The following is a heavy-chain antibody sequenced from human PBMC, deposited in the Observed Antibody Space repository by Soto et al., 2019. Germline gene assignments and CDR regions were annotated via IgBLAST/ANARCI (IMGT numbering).Heavy chain of an antibody. D-gene: IGHD2-8*02. Sequence: SETLSLTCTVSGASITGSSYWSWIRQPAGKGLEWIGRFSLSGTTSYNPSLGSRVTMSADVPKHQFSLRLTPVTAADPALYSCARGMTPPGAPAWYYFDSWGQGTLVTVSS. CDR3: ARGMTPPGAPAWYYFDS. CDR1: GASITGSSY. J-gene: IGHJ4*02. CDR2: FSLSGTT. V-gene: IGHV4-4*07.